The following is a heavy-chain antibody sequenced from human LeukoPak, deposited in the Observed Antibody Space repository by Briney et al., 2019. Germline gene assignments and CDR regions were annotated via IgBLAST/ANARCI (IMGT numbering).Heavy chain of an antibody. J-gene: IGHJ1*01. CDR2: IRYDGSNK. Sequence: GGSLRLSCAASGFTFSSYGMHWVRQAPGKGLEWVAFIRYDGSNKYYADSVKGRFTISRDNSKNTLYLQMNSLRAEDTAVYYCAKGTPGFLESPSGYFQHWGQGTLVTVSS. CDR1: GFTFSSYG. CDR3: AKGTPGFLESPSGYFQH. V-gene: IGHV3-30*02. D-gene: IGHD3-3*01.